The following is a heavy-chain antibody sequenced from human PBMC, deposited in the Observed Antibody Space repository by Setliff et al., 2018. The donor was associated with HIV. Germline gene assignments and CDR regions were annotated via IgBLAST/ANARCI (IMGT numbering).Heavy chain of an antibody. Sequence: GGSLRLSCAASGFTFSNYWMSWVRQTPGKGLEWVANIKQDGSDKFYVGSVRGRFTVSRDNAKNSLFLQMNSLRVEDTAVYYCASAKGLNYWGQGAQVTVSS. CDR2: IKQDGSDK. CDR1: GFTFSNYW. J-gene: IGHJ4*02. V-gene: IGHV3-7*01. CDR3: ASAKGLNY.